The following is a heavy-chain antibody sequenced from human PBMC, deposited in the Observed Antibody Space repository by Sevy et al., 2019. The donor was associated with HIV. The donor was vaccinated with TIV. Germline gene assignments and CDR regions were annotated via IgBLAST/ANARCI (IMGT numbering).Heavy chain of an antibody. CDR2: IIPIFGAA. D-gene: IGHD3-10*01. J-gene: IGHJ4*02. Sequence: ASVKVSCKASGGTFSSYAISWVRQAPGQGLEWMGGIIPIFGAANYAQNFQGRVTITADESTSTVYMELSSLRSEDTAVYHCAKALYGSGSYYNLGYWGQGTLVTVSS. V-gene: IGHV1-69*13. CDR1: GGTFSSYA. CDR3: AKALYGSGSYYNLGY.